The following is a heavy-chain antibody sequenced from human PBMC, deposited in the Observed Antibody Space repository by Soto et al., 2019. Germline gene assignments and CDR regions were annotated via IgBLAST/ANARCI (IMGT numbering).Heavy chain of an antibody. Sequence: ASVKVSCKASGYTFTSYGISWVRQAPGQGLEWMGWISAYNGNTNYAQKLQGRVTMTTDTSTSTAYMELRSLRSDDTAVYYCARVFKILTSYYDFWSGYSNWFDPWGQGTLVTVSS. V-gene: IGHV1-18*04. CDR3: ARVFKILTSYYDFWSGYSNWFDP. D-gene: IGHD3-3*01. J-gene: IGHJ5*02. CDR2: ISAYNGNT. CDR1: GYTFTSYG.